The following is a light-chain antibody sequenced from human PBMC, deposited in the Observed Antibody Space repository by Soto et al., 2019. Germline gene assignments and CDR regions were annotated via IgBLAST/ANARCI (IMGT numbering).Light chain of an antibody. V-gene: IGKV1-39*01. CDR2: AAS. CDR1: QTXXXY. CDR3: QQSYSTLFT. Sequence: DIQXXXSPSXXXAXVGDXXXXXXXXSQTXXXYLNWYQQKPGRAPNLLIYAASSLQSGVPSRFSGSGSGTEFTLTISSLQPEDFATYYCQQSYSTLFTFGPGTKVEIK. J-gene: IGKJ3*01.